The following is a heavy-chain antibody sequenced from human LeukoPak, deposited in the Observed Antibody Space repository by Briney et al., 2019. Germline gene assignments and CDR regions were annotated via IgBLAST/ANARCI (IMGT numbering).Heavy chain of an antibody. D-gene: IGHD5-24*01. CDR3: ARGRRDGYNYWYFDL. CDR2: IYHSGST. Sequence: SETLSLTCAVYGGSFSGYYWSWIRQPPGKGLEWIGYIYHSGSTYYNPSLKSRVTISVDRSKNQFSLKLSSVTAADTAVYYCARGRRDGYNYWYFDLWGRGTLVTVSS. J-gene: IGHJ2*01. V-gene: IGHV4-34*01. CDR1: GGSFSGYY.